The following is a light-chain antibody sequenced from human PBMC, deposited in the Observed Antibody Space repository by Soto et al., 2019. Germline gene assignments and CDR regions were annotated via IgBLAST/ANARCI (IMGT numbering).Light chain of an antibody. Sequence: EIVLTQSPGTLSLSPGERATLSCRASQSVNATYLAWYQQKPGQAPRVLIFGTSIRATGIPDRFSGSGSGTDFTLTISRLEPEDFAVYYCQLYGSSPTYTFGQGTTLEIK. CDR3: QLYGSSPTYT. J-gene: IGKJ2*01. V-gene: IGKV3-20*01. CDR1: QSVNATY. CDR2: GTS.